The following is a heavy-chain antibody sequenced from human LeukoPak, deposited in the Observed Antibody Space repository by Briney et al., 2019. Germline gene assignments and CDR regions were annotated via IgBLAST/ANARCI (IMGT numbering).Heavy chain of an antibody. V-gene: IGHV1-69*05. J-gene: IGHJ6*03. D-gene: IGHD1-7*01. CDR2: IIPIFGTA. CDR1: GGTFSSYA. Sequence: ASVKVSRKASGGTFSSYAISWVRQAPGQGLEWIGGIIPIFGTANYAQKFQGRVTITTDESTSTAYMELSSLRSEDTAVYYCARGTTQGYYYYMDVWGKGTTVTVSS. CDR3: ARGTTQGYYYYMDV.